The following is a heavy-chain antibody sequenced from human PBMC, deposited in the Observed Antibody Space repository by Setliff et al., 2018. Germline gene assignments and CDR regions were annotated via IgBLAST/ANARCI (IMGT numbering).Heavy chain of an antibody. CDR1: GYRFIVYA. V-gene: IGHV1-69-2*01. CDR2: VDPRDGQA. J-gene: IGHJ4*02. Sequence: ASVKVSCKGSGYRFIVYAIHWVRQAPGKGLEWMGRVDPRDGQAIHSKKFQGRFTITTDTSMDTAYMELSSLTSEDTAVYYCATDLAIRGVQFDYWGRGTLVTVSS. D-gene: IGHD3-10*01. CDR3: ATDLAIRGVQFDY.